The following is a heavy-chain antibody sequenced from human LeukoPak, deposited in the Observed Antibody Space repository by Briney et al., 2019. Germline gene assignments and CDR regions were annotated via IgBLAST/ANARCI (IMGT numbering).Heavy chain of an antibody. D-gene: IGHD3-16*02. CDR1: GRSFSGYY. CDR2: INHSGST. Sequence: PSETLSLTCAVYGRSFSGYYWSWIRQPPGKGLEWIGGINHSGSTNYNPSLKSRVTITVDTSKNQFSLKLSSVTAADSAVYYCARVIVWGSYRFTIYYFDYWGQGTLVTVSS. J-gene: IGHJ4*02. V-gene: IGHV4-34*01. CDR3: ARVIVWGSYRFTIYYFDY.